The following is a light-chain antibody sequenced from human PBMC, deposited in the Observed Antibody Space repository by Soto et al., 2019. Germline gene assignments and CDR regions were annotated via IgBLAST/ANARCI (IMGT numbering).Light chain of an antibody. CDR2: GAS. V-gene: IGKV3-20*01. CDR3: QQYGSSPPWT. CDR1: QSVSSSY. J-gene: IGKJ1*01. Sequence: EIVLTQSPGTLSLSPGERATLSCRASQSVSSSYLAWYQQKPGQAPRLLIYGASSRATSIPDRFNGSGSGTDFTLTISRLEPEDFAVYYCQQYGSSPPWTFGQGTKVEIK.